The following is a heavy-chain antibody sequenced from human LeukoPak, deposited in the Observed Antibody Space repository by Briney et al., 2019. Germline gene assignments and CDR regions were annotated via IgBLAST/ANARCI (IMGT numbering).Heavy chain of an antibody. CDR1: GGSISSYY. J-gene: IGHJ6*03. CDR2: IFPSGSA. CDR3: ARRNHYYYYMDV. V-gene: IGHV4-4*09. Sequence: PSETLSLTCTVSGGSISSYYWSWLRQSPVKGLEWIGYIFPSGSAFYNPSLESRVTISLDTSENQFSLTLSSVTAADTAVYYCARRNHYYYYMDVWGKGTTVTVSS.